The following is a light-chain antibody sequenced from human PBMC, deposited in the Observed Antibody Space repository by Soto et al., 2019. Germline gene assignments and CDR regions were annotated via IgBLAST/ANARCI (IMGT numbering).Light chain of an antibody. CDR1: AANIGRDP. Sequence: QSVLTQPPSASGAPGQRVTISCSGSAANIGRDPVNWYQQVPGTAPKLLIYENNHRPSGVPDRFSGSKSGTSASLVISGLQSEDEAEYFCAGWDGSLKGFVFXTGPTVTV. CDR2: ENN. J-gene: IGLJ1*01. CDR3: AGWDGSLKGFV. V-gene: IGLV1-44*01.